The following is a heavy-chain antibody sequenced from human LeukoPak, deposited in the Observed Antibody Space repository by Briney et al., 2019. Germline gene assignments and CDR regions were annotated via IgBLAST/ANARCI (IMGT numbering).Heavy chain of an antibody. Sequence: GASVKVSCKASGYTFTGYYMHWVRQAPGQGLEWMGWINPNSGGTNYAQKFQGRVTMTRDTSISTAYMELSRLRSDDTAVYYCAREYYDSSGYYSALFDYWGQGTLVTVSS. CDR2: INPNSGGT. V-gene: IGHV1-2*02. D-gene: IGHD3-22*01. CDR1: GYTFTGYY. J-gene: IGHJ4*02. CDR3: AREYYDSSGYYSALFDY.